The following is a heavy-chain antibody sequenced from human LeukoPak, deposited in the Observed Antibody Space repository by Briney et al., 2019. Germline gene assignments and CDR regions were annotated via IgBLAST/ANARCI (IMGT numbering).Heavy chain of an antibody. Sequence: SETLSLTCTVSGGSISSSSYYWSWIRQPPGKGLEWIGEINHSGSTNYNPSLKSRVTISVDTSKNQFSLKLGSVTAADTAVYYCAREGITGDYWGQGTLVTVSS. CDR3: AREGITGDY. D-gene: IGHD3-16*01. J-gene: IGHJ4*02. CDR1: GGSISSSSYY. V-gene: IGHV4-39*07. CDR2: INHSGST.